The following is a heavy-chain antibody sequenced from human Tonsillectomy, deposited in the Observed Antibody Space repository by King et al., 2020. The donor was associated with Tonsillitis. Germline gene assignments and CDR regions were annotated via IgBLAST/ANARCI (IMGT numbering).Heavy chain of an antibody. V-gene: IGHV3-30*18. Sequence: VQLVESGGGVVQPGRSLRLSCAASGFTFRNYGMHWVRQAPGKGLEWVAVISYCGNNKFYGDSVKGRFTISRDNSKNTLYLQMNSLRPEDTAVYYCAKDLYSGYGTDSWGQGTLVTVSS. CDR3: AKDLYSGYGTDS. CDR2: ISYCGNNK. CDR1: GFTFRNYG. D-gene: IGHD5-12*01. J-gene: IGHJ4*02.